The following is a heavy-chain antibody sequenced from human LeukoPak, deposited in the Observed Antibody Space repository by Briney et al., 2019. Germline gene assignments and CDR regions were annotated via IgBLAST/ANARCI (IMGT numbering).Heavy chain of an antibody. D-gene: IGHD3-10*01. CDR1: GFTFSSYW. J-gene: IGHJ4*02. CDR2: IKKDGSEK. V-gene: IGHV3-7*01. CDR3: ARVGDYYGSIGSDY. Sequence: GGSLRLSCAASGFTFSSYWMTWVGLAPGRGREGVAIIKKDGSEKFYVDSVKGRFTISRDNPKNSLYLQMNSLRAEDTAVYYCARVGDYYGSIGSDYWGQGTLVTVSS.